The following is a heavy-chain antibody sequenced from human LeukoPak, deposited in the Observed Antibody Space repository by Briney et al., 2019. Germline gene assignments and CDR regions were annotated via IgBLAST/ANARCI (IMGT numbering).Heavy chain of an antibody. D-gene: IGHD2-15*01. J-gene: IGHJ3*02. CDR1: GFIFDDHG. CDR3: AKDVGGPLADAFDI. CDR2: ISWSSGII. Sequence: GGSLRLSCAASGFIFDDHGMHWVRQAPGKGLEWVSGISWSSGIIGYADSVKGRFTISRDNAKNSLYLQMNSLRAEDMALYYCAKDVGGPLADAFDIWGQGTMVTVSS. V-gene: IGHV3-9*03.